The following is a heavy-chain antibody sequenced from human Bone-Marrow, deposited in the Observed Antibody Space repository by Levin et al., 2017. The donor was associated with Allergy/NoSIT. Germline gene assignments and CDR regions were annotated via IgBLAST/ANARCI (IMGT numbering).Heavy chain of an antibody. V-gene: IGHV1-69*08. Sequence: GASVKVSCTLSGGTFTRYTIDWVRQAPGQGLEWMGRITPVTGASNRAQRFQDRLTITADKSTTTAYMELSSLTSNDTALYYCARGAVATIPDYWGQGTLVTVSS. CDR1: GGTFTRYT. CDR2: ITPVTGAS. CDR3: ARGAVATIPDY. D-gene: IGHD5-12*01. J-gene: IGHJ4*02.